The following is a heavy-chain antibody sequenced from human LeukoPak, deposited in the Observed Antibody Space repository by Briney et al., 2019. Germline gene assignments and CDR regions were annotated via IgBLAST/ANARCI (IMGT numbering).Heavy chain of an antibody. CDR1: GFTFSDYY. J-gene: IGHJ2*01. V-gene: IGHV3-11*04. D-gene: IGHD1-14*01. Sequence: PGGSLRLSCAASGFTFSDYYMSWIRRAPGKGLEWVSYISSSGSTIYYADSVKGRFTISRDNAKNSLYLQMNSLRAEDTAVYYCARDSDHNPRSAWYFDLWGRGTLVTVSS. CDR3: ARDSDHNPRSAWYFDL. CDR2: ISSSGSTI.